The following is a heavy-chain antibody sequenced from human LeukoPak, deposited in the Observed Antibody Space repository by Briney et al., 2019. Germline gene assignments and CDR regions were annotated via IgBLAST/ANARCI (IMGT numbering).Heavy chain of an antibody. CDR2: IYYSGST. Sequence: PSGTLSLTCTVSGGSISSSSYYWGWIRQPPGKGLEWIGSIYYSGSTYYNPSLKSRVTISVDTSKNQFSLKLSSVTAADTAVYYCARVDWQWLVRRYFDYWGQGTLVTVSS. CDR1: GGSISSSSYY. V-gene: IGHV4-39*07. CDR3: ARVDWQWLVRRYFDY. D-gene: IGHD6-19*01. J-gene: IGHJ4*02.